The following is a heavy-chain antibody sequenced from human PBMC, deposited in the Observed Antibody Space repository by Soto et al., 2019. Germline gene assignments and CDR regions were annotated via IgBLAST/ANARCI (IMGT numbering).Heavy chain of an antibody. Sequence: QVQLQQSGPGLVKPSETLSLTCDVSGASINSRNWWSWVRQPPGRGLEWIGEIFPSGTTNYNPSLTSRVTISIDTSRNQFSLKLDSVTAADTALYYFAKQTISYTWDVWGQGTTVTVSS. V-gene: IGHV4-4*02. D-gene: IGHD3-3*01. J-gene: IGHJ6*02. CDR3: AKQTISYTWDV. CDR2: IFPSGTT. CDR1: GASINSRNW.